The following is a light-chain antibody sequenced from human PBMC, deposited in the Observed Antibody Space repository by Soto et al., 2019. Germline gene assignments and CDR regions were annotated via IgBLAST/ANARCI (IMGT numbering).Light chain of an antibody. V-gene: IGKV1-5*03. CDR3: QQYNSYPST. Sequence: DIQMTQSPSTLSASVGDRVTITCRASQSISTWLAWYQQKPEKAPKLLIHKASSLESGVPSRFSGSGSGTEFTLTISGLQPDDFPTYYCQQYNSYPSTFGQGTKLEIK. CDR2: KAS. J-gene: IGKJ2*01. CDR1: QSISTW.